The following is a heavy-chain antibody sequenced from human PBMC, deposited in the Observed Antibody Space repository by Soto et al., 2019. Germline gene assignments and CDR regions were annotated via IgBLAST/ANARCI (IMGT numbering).Heavy chain of an antibody. D-gene: IGHD1-26*01. J-gene: IGHJ4*02. CDR3: ARQRSLDY. Sequence: PVESQTLSCKVSGYSFTSYWIGWVRQMPGKGLEWMGIIYPGDSDTRYSPSFQGQVTISADKSISTAYLQRSSLKASDTAMYYCARQRSLDYWGQGTLVTVSS. CDR1: GYSFTSYW. V-gene: IGHV5-51*01. CDR2: IYPGDSDT.